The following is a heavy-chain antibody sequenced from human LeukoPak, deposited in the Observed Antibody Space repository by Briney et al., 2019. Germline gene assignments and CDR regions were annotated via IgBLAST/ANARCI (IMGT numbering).Heavy chain of an antibody. Sequence: SETLSLTCTVSGGSISGYYWSWIRQPPGKGLEWIGYIYYSGSTNYNPSLKSRVTISVDTSKNQFSLKLSSVTAADTAVYYCARGDYGDNTMVYWGQGTLVTVSS. CDR3: ARGDYGDNTMVY. J-gene: IGHJ4*02. V-gene: IGHV4-59*01. CDR1: GGSISGYY. D-gene: IGHD4-17*01. CDR2: IYYSGST.